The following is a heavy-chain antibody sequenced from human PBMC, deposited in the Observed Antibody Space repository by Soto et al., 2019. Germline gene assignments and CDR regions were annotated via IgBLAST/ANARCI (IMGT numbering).Heavy chain of an antibody. V-gene: IGHV4-34*01. CDR1: GGSFSGYY. Sequence: SETLSLTCAVYGGSFSGYYWSWIRQPPGKGLEWIGEINHSGSTNYNPSLKSRVTISVDTSKNQFSLKLSSVTAADTAVYYCAREDIVVVPATPRGYWFDPWGQGTLVTVSS. CDR3: AREDIVVVPATPRGYWFDP. D-gene: IGHD2-2*01. CDR2: INHSGST. J-gene: IGHJ5*02.